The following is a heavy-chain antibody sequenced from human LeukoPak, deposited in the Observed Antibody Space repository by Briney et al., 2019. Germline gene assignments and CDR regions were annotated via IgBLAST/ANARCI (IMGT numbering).Heavy chain of an antibody. Sequence: SETLSLTCTVSGGSISSYYWSWIRQPPGKGLEWIGYIYYSGSTNYNPSLKSRVTISVDTSKNQFSLKLSSVTAADTAVYYCARTYDYVWGSSVNWFDPWGQGTLVTVSS. CDR2: IYYSGST. V-gene: IGHV4-59*08. D-gene: IGHD3-16*01. CDR3: ARTYDYVWGSSVNWFDP. CDR1: GGSISSYY. J-gene: IGHJ5*02.